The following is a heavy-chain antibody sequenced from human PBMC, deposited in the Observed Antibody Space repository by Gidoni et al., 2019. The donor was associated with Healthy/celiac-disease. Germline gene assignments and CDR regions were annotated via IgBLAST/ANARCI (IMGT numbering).Heavy chain of an antibody. V-gene: IGHV1-69*01. CDR2: IIPIFGTA. CDR1: GGTFSSYA. D-gene: IGHD6-19*01. CDR3: ARDVRLATSDREGYYYYYMDV. J-gene: IGHJ6*03. Sequence: QVQLVQSGAEVKKPGSSVKVSCKASGGTFSSYAISWVRQAPGQGLEWVGGIIPIFGTANYAQKFQGRVTITADESTSTAYMELSSLRSEDTAVYYCARDVRLATSDREGYYYYYMDVWGKGTTVTVSS.